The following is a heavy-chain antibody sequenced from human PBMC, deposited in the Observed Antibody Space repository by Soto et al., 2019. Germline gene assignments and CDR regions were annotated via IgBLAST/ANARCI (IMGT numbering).Heavy chain of an antibody. CDR2: ISGDNGNT. J-gene: IGHJ6*02. V-gene: IGHV1-18*01. Sequence: QVQLVQSGAEVKKPGASVKVSCKASGYTFTTSGINWVRQAPGQGLGWMGWISGDNGNTNYGLKFLGRVTMTTDTSMRACMKLRCLRSDDTVVFYCGRSTYSGGCMDVWGQGTTVTVSS. CDR3: GRSTYSGGCMDV. CDR1: GYTFTTSG. D-gene: IGHD1-26*01.